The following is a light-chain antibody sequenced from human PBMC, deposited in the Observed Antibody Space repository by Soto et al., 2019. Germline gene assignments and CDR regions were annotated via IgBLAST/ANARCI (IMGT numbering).Light chain of an antibody. V-gene: IGKV3-11*01. Sequence: ETVLTQSPGALSLSPVERATLSCRASQSVNNYLAWYQQRPGQAPRLLIYDASYRATGIPARFSGSGSGTDFTLTISSLQPDDFATYYCQQYNSYRTFGQGTKVDIK. CDR1: QSVNNY. CDR2: DAS. CDR3: QQYNSYRT. J-gene: IGKJ1*01.